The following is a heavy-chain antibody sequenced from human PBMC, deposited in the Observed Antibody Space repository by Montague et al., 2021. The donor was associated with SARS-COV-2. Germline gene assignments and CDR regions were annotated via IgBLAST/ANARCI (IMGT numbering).Heavy chain of an antibody. CDR1: GFTVSSNH. D-gene: IGHD2-2*01. V-gene: IGHV3-66*01. Sequence: SLRLSCAASGFTVSSNHMSWVRQAPGKGLEWVSVIYSGGTTYYADSVKGRFTISRGNSKNTLYLQMNSLRAEDTAVYYCARALSFSNWFDPWGQGTLVTVSS. J-gene: IGHJ5*02. CDR2: IYSGGTT. CDR3: ARALSFSNWFDP.